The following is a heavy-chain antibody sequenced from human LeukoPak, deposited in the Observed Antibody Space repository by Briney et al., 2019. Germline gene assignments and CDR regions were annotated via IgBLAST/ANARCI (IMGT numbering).Heavy chain of an antibody. Sequence: PSETLSLTCTVSGGSISSYYWSWIRQPAGKGLEWIGRIYTSGSTNYNPSLKSRVTISVDTSRNQFSLKLSSVTAADTAIYYCARAGSYRPYWFDPWGQGTLVTVSS. J-gene: IGHJ5*02. CDR3: ARAGSYRPYWFDP. D-gene: IGHD3-10*01. CDR1: GGSISSYY. V-gene: IGHV4-4*07. CDR2: IYTSGST.